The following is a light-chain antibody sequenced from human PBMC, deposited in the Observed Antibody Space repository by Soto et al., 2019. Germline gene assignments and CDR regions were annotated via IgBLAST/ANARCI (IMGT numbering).Light chain of an antibody. CDR3: TSYAGGNNV. Sequence: QSALTQPPSASGSPGQSVTISCSGTSSDVGAYNYVSWYQQRPGKVPKLMVYEVNKRPSGVPDRFSGSKSGNTASLTVSGLQAEDEADYYCTSYAGGNNVFGTGTKVTVL. CDR2: EVN. V-gene: IGLV2-8*01. J-gene: IGLJ1*01. CDR1: SSDVGAYNY.